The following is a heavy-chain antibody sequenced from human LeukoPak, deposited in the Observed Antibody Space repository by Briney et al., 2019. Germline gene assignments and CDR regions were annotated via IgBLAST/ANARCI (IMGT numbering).Heavy chain of an antibody. CDR2: ISWNSGSI. CDR1: GFTFDDYA. Sequence: PGRSLRLSCAASGFTFDDYAMHWVRQAPGKGLEWVSGISWNSGSIGYADSVKGRLTISRDNAKNSLYLQMNSLRAEDAALYYCAKDGMDVWGQGTTVTVSS. J-gene: IGHJ6*02. V-gene: IGHV3-9*01. CDR3: AKDGMDV.